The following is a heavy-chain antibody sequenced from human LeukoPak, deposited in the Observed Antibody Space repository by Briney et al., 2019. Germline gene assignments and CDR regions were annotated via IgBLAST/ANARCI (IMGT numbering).Heavy chain of an antibody. CDR3: AKDGVICSSTSCDYYYYMDV. CDR2: IRYDGSNK. CDR1: GFTFSSYG. J-gene: IGHJ6*03. V-gene: IGHV3-30*02. D-gene: IGHD2-2*01. Sequence: GGSLRLSCAASGFTFSSYGMHWVRQAPGKGLEWVAFIRYDGSNKYYADSVKGRFTISRDNSKNTLYLQMNSLRPEDTAVHFCAKDGVICSSTSCDYYYYMDVWGKGTTVTVSS.